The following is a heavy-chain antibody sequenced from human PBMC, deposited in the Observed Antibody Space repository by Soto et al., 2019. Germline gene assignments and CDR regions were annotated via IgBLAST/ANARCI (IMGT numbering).Heavy chain of an antibody. V-gene: IGHV1-69*12. J-gene: IGHJ5*02. Sequence: QVQLVQSGAEVKEPGSSVNVSCKTSGGTFGNTAVTWVRQVPGQGLEWIGGIVPLFGTANYAQKFRGSVMITADDSTSTAYMDLSSLRSDDTAIYYCARDGDPGYSFWSGPLGGGRFDPWGQGTLVTVSS. CDR2: IVPLFGTA. D-gene: IGHD3-3*01. CDR3: ARDGDPGYSFWSGPLGGGRFDP. CDR1: GGTFGNTA.